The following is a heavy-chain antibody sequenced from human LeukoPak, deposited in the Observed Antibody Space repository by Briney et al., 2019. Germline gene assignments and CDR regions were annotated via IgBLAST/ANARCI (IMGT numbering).Heavy chain of an antibody. CDR2: ISSSSSYI. CDR1: GFTFSSYS. J-gene: IGHJ4*02. CDR3: ARDQGGSYDPDFDY. Sequence: PGGSLRLSCAASGFTFSSYSMNWVRQAPGKGLEWVSSISSSSSYIYYADSVKGRFTISRDNAKNSLYLQMNSLRAEDTAVYYCARDQGGSYDPDFDYWGQGTLVTVSP. V-gene: IGHV3-21*01. D-gene: IGHD1-26*01.